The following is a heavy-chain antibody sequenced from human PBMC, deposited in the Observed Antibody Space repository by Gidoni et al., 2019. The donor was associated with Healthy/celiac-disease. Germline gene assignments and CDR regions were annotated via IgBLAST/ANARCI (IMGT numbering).Heavy chain of an antibody. V-gene: IGHV4-34*01. CDR3: ARGRIFGVVIIRKAGGVNDY. D-gene: IGHD3-3*01. J-gene: IGHJ4*02. Sequence: QVQLQQWGAGLLKPSETLSLTCAVYGGSFSGYYWSWIRQPPGKGLEWIGEINHSGSTNYNPSLKSRVTISVDTSKNQFSLKLSSVTAADTAVYYCARGRIFGVVIIRKAGGVNDYWGQGTLVTVSS. CDR1: GGSFSGYY. CDR2: INHSGST.